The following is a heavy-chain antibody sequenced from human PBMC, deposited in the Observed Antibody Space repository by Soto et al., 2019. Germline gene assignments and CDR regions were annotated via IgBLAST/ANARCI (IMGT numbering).Heavy chain of an antibody. V-gene: IGHV5-51*01. CDR3: ARGDRYSYGYSGTSKVDV. CDR2: IYPGDSDT. J-gene: IGHJ6*02. Sequence: EVQLVQSGAEVKKPGESLKISCKGSGYSFTSYWIGWVRQMPGKGLEWMGIIYPGDSDTRYSPSFQGQVTISADKSISTAYLQWSILKASDAAMYYCARGDRYSYGYSGTSKVDVWGQGTTVTVSS. D-gene: IGHD5-18*01. CDR1: GYSFTSYW.